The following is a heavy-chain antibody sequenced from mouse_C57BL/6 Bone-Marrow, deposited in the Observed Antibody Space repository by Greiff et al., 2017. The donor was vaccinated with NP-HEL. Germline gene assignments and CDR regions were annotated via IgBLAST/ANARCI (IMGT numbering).Heavy chain of an antibody. CDR2: FYPRSGNT. J-gene: IGHJ2*01. D-gene: IGHD1-1*01. CDR3: ERAYYFGSSVSY. CDR1: GYTFTSYG. Sequence: QVQLQQSGAELARPGASVKLSCKASGYTFTSYGISWVKQRTGQGLEWIGEFYPRSGNTYYNEKFKGKATLTADNSSSTAYMELRRLTTAYSAVYVCERAYYFGSSVSYWGQGTTLTVAS. V-gene: IGHV1-81*01.